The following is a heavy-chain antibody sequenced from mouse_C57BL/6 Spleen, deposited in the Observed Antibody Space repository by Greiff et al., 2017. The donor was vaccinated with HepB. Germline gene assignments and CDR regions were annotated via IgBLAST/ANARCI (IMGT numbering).Heavy chain of an antibody. D-gene: IGHD1-1*01. CDR2: IYPGDGDT. Sequence: QVQLQQSGPELVKPGASVKISCKASGYAFSSSWMNWVKQRPGKGLEWIGRIYPGDGDTNYNGKFKGKATLTADKSSSTAYMQLSSLTSEDSAVYFCARRGGGSSSGNAMDYWGQGTSVTVSS. CDR1: GYAFSSSW. V-gene: IGHV1-82*01. CDR3: ARRGGGSSSGNAMDY. J-gene: IGHJ4*01.